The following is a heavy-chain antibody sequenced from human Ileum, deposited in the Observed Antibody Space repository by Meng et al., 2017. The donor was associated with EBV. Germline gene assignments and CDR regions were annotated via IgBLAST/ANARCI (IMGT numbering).Heavy chain of an antibody. CDR3: ARDSEATDY. J-gene: IGHJ4*02. Sequence: VQQVQTGARLKEPGASVKISCHASGYTFISYAMNWVRQAPGQGLEWMGWINTNTGKPTYAQGITGRFVFSLDTSVSTAYMQISSLKAEDTAVYYCARDSEATDYWGQGTLVTVSS. V-gene: IGHV7-4-1*02. CDR1: GYTFISYA. CDR2: INTNTGKP.